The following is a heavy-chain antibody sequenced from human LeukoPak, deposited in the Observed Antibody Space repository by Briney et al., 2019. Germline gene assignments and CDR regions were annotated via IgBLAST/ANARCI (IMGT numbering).Heavy chain of an antibody. D-gene: IGHD1-26*01. CDR2: ISSSSSTI. Sequence: GGSLRLSCAASGFTFSSYAMSWVRQAPGKGLEWVSYISSSSSTIYYADSVKGRFTISRDNAKNSLYLQMNGLRAEDTAVYYCAREPPRSIVGATVDAFDIWGQGTMVTVSS. J-gene: IGHJ3*02. CDR1: GFTFSSYA. CDR3: AREPPRSIVGATVDAFDI. V-gene: IGHV3-48*04.